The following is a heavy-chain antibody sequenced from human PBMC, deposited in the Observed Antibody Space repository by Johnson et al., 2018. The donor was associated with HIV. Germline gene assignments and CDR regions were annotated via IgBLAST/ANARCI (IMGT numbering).Heavy chain of an antibody. CDR3: ARGGTTGRNDGFDI. D-gene: IGHD1-7*01. Sequence: ELLVESGGGLVKPGGSLRLSCAASGFTFSNAWMSWVRQAPGKGLEWVGRIKSKTDGGTTDYAAPVNGRFTISRDNSKNTLYVQMNSLRAEDTAVYYCARGGTTGRNDGFDIWGQGKRSPSLQ. CDR1: GFTFSNAW. J-gene: IGHJ3*02. CDR2: IKSKTDGGTT. V-gene: IGHV3-15*01.